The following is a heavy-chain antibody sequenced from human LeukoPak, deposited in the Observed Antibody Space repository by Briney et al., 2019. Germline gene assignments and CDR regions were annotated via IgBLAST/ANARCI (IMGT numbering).Heavy chain of an antibody. CDR3: ARRYGSGSYYNKPFDY. CDR1: GFSLSNARMG. J-gene: IGHJ4*02. CDR2: IFPNDGK. Sequence: SGPTLVNPTETPTLTCTVSGFSLSNARMGVSWIRQPPGKALEWLAHIFPNDGKSYSTSLKSRLTISKDTSKSQVALTMTNLDPVDTATYFCARRYGSGSYYNKPFDYWGQGTLVTVSS. V-gene: IGHV2-26*01. D-gene: IGHD3-10*01.